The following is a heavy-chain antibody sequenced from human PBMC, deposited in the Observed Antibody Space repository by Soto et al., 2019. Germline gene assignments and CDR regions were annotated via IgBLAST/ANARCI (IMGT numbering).Heavy chain of an antibody. CDR1: GGTFSSYA. J-gene: IGHJ6*02. Sequence: ASVKVSCKASGGTFSSYAISWVRQAPGQGLEWMGGIIPIFGTANYAQKFQGRVTITADESTSTAYMELSSLRSEDTAVYYCARGPVGATTYYYYGMDVCGQGTTVTVSS. D-gene: IGHD1-26*01. CDR2: IIPIFGTA. CDR3: ARGPVGATTYYYYGMDV. V-gene: IGHV1-69*13.